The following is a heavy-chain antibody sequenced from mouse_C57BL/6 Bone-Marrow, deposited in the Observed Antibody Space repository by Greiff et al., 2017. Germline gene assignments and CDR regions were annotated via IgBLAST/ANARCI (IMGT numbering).Heavy chain of an antibody. D-gene: IGHD1-1*01. CDR1: GYTFTSYW. V-gene: IGHV1-55*01. Sequence: VQLQQPGAELVKPGASVKMSCKASGYTFTSYWITWVKQRPGQGLEWIGDIYPGGGYTNYNEKFKGKATLTADKSSSTAYMQFSSLTSEDSAIYYCARGDYYGSSFAYWGQGTLVTVSA. J-gene: IGHJ3*01. CDR2: IYPGGGYT. CDR3: ARGDYYGSSFAY.